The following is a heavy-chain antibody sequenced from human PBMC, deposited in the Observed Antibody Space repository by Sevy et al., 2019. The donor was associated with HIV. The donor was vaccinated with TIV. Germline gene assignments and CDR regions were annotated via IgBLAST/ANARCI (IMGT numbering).Heavy chain of an antibody. D-gene: IGHD5-12*01. CDR3: AREGRRDGYNMGAFDY. CDR2: ISAYNGNT. CDR1: GYTFTSYG. Sequence: ASVKVSCKASGYTFTSYGISWVRQAPGQGLEWMGWISAYNGNTNYAQTLQGRVTMTTDTSTSTAYMELRSLRSDDTAVYYCAREGRRDGYNMGAFDYWGQGTLVTVSS. J-gene: IGHJ4*02. V-gene: IGHV1-18*01.